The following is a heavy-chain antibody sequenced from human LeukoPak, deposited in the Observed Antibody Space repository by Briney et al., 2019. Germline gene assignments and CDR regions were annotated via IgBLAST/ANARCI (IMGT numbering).Heavy chain of an antibody. CDR3: ASCIANYYYYYMDV. CDR1: GYSISSGYY. Sequence: ASETLSLTCTVPGYSISSGYYWGWIRQPPGKGLEWIGSIYHSGSTYYNPSLKSRVTISVDTSKNQFSLKLSSVTAADTAVYYCASCIANYYYYYMDVWGKGTTVTVSS. V-gene: IGHV4-38-2*02. J-gene: IGHJ6*03. D-gene: IGHD6-13*01. CDR2: IYHSGST.